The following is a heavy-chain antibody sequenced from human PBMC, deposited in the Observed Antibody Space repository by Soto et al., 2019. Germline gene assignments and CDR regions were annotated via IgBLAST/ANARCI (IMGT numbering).Heavy chain of an antibody. Sequence: QVQLQDSGPRLVKPSQTLSLTCTVSGGSISSGGYYWSWIRQPPGKGLDWIGYIYFSGSTYYNPSLKSRVTISVDTSKNQFSLKLSSVTAADTAVYYCARATPDDYGDYGFFDSWGQGTLVTVSS. CDR2: IYFSGST. V-gene: IGHV4-31*03. J-gene: IGHJ4*02. CDR1: GGSISSGGYY. D-gene: IGHD4-17*01. CDR3: ARATPDDYGDYGFFDS.